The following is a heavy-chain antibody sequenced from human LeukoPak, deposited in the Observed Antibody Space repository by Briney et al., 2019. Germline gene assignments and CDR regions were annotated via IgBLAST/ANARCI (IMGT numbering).Heavy chain of an antibody. Sequence: GGSLRLSCEASGFTFRNYPVHWVRQAPGKGLEWVTVISYDGTTKYYADSVKGRFTISRDNSRNTLYLQMNNLRTEDTAVYYCASPYYYDGSSYYHFFGHWGQGTLVTVSS. V-gene: IGHV3-30*04. J-gene: IGHJ4*02. CDR3: ASPYYYDGSSYYHFFGH. CDR1: GFTFRNYP. D-gene: IGHD3-22*01. CDR2: ISYDGTTK.